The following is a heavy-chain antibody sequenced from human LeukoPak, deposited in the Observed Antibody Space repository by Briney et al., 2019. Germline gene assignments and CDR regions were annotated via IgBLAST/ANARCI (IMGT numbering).Heavy chain of an antibody. CDR2: INPFNGDT. V-gene: IGHV1-46*01. CDR3: ARDGRYRSGWSFDY. Sequence: GASVKVSCKASVYTFTSYYIHWVRQAPGQGLEWMGVINPFNGDTTYAQRFQGRLTLTSDTSTSTVDVEVTSLRSEDTAVYYCARDGRYRSGWSFDYWGQGTLVTVSS. D-gene: IGHD6-19*01. CDR1: VYTFTSYY. J-gene: IGHJ4*02.